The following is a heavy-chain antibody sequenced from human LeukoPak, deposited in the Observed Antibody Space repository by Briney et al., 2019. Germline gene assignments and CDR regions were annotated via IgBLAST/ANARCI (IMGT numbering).Heavy chain of an antibody. CDR3: AKYSSGWYGLDY. J-gene: IGHJ4*02. CDR2: ISGSGGST. D-gene: IGHD6-19*01. Sequence: GGSLSLSCASSGFTFSSYAMSWVRQAPGKGLEWVSAISGSGGSTYYADSVKGRFTISRDNSKNTLYLQMNSLRAEDTAVYYCAKYSSGWYGLDYWGQGTLVTVSS. CDR1: GFTFSSYA. V-gene: IGHV3-23*01.